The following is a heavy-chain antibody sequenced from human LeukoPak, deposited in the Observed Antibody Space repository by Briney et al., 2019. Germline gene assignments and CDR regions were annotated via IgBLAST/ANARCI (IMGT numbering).Heavy chain of an antibody. V-gene: IGHV6-1*01. CDR1: GDIVSSNSAA. CDR2: TYYRSKWYN. CDR3: ARGSLGGFRNDY. Sequence: SQTLSLTCAMCCGDIVSSNSAAWNWIRQSPSRGLEWLGRTYYRSKWYNEYAVYVKSRITINLDTSKNQFSLQLNSVTPEDTAVYYCARGSLGGFRNDYWGQGTLVTVSS. J-gene: IGHJ4*02. D-gene: IGHD2-15*01.